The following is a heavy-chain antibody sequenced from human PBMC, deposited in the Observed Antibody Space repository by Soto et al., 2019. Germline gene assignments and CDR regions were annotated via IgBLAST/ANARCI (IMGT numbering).Heavy chain of an antibody. D-gene: IGHD2-2*01. CDR2: IYYSGST. Sequence: SETLSLTCTVSGGSISSGGYYWSWIRQHPGKGLEWIGYIYYSGSTYYNPSLKSRVTISVDTSKNQFSLKLSSVTAADTAVYYCAIVNVVVPAATIDYWGQGTMVTVSS. CDR3: AIVNVVVPAATIDY. CDR1: GGSISSGGYY. V-gene: IGHV4-31*03. J-gene: IGHJ4*02.